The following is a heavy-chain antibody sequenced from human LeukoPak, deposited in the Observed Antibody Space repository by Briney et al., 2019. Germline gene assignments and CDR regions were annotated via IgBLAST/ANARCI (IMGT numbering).Heavy chain of an antibody. CDR1: GFTVSSNY. CDR3: ARGYSSRMIDY. V-gene: IGHV3-53*05. D-gene: IGHD6-13*01. Sequence: GGSLRLSCAASGFTVSSNYLSWVRQAPGKGLEWVSVIYSGGSTYYADSVKGRFTISRDNSKNTLYLQMNSLRAEDTAVYYCARGYSSRMIDYWGQGTLVTVSS. J-gene: IGHJ4*02. CDR2: IYSGGST.